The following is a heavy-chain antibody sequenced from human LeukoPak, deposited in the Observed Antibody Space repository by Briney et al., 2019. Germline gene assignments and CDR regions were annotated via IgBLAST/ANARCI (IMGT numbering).Heavy chain of an antibody. CDR3: AREKYCTIPDCLHGRFYFDY. J-gene: IGHJ4*02. Sequence: GGSLRLSCAASGFTFSSYAMHWVRQAPGKGLEWVAVISYDGRNKYYADSVKGRFTISRDNSKNTLYLQMNSLRTEDTAVYYCAREKYCTIPDCLHGRFYFDYWGQGTLVTVPS. CDR1: GFTFSSYA. CDR2: ISYDGRNK. V-gene: IGHV3-30*04. D-gene: IGHD2-8*01.